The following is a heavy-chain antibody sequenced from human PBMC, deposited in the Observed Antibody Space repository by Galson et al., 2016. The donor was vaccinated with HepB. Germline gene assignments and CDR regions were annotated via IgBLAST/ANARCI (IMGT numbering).Heavy chain of an antibody. Sequence: SLRLSCAAYEFTASSNYLNWIRQAPGKGLEWVSAIYSGGSTHYADSVKGRFTISRDNSKNTVYLEMKSLRAEDTAVYYCARALSGWDGFDYWGQGTLVIVSP. D-gene: IGHD6-19*01. CDR2: IYSGGST. J-gene: IGHJ4*02. CDR3: ARALSGWDGFDY. V-gene: IGHV3-53*01. CDR1: EFTASSNY.